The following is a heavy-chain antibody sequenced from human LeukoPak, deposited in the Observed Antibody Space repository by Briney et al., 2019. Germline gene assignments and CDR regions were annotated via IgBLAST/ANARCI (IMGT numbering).Heavy chain of an antibody. Sequence: ASVKVSCKASGYTFTSYYMHCVRHPPGQGFEWGGIINPSGGSTSYAQKVQGRVTMARDTSTSTVYMELSSLRSEDTAVYYCARGGIAAAAFDYWGQGTLVTVSS. CDR1: GYTFTSYY. V-gene: IGHV1-46*01. CDR2: INPSGGST. D-gene: IGHD6-13*01. J-gene: IGHJ4*02. CDR3: ARGGIAAAAFDY.